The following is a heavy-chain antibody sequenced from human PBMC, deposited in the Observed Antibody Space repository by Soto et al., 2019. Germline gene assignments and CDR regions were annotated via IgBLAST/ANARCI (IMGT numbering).Heavy chain of an antibody. CDR3: AKDGQSGFWSGYYLDV. V-gene: IGHV3-74*01. CDR2: ISIDGSRT. D-gene: IGHD3-3*01. Sequence: GRSLRLSCAASGFTFSSYWMHWVRQAPGKGLVWVSRISIDGSRTNYADSVKGRFTISRDNAKNTLYLQMNGLRAEDTAVYYCAKDGQSGFWSGYYLDVWGQGTTVTVSS. J-gene: IGHJ6*02. CDR1: GFTFSSYW.